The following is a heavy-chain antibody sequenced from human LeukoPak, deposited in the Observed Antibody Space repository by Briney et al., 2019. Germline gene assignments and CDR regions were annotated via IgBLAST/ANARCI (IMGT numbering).Heavy chain of an antibody. D-gene: IGHD6-19*01. CDR3: ARGTGIAVAASIPWGYYYGMDV. CDR1: GGTFSSYA. J-gene: IGHJ6*02. CDR2: IIPIFGTA. Sequence: VASVKVSCKASGGTFSSYAISWVRQAPGQGLEWMGGIIPIFGTANYAQKFQGRVTITADESTSTACMELSSLRSEDTAVYYCARGTGIAVAASIPWGYYYGMDVWGQGTTVTVSS. V-gene: IGHV1-69*13.